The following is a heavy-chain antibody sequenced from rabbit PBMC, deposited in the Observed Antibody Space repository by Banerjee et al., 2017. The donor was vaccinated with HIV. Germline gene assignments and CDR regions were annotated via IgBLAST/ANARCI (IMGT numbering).Heavy chain of an antibody. D-gene: IGHD2-1*01. Sequence: QSLEESGGDLVKPGASLTLTCTASGFSFSNKYVMCWVRQAPGKGLEWIACINTSSGNTVYATWAKGRFTISKASWTTVTLQMTSLTAADTATYFCARRATMTGVIGWNFGLWGPGTLVTVS. V-gene: IGHV1S40*01. CDR2: INTSSGNT. CDR1: GFSFSNKYV. J-gene: IGHJ4*01. CDR3: ARRATMTGVIGWNFGL.